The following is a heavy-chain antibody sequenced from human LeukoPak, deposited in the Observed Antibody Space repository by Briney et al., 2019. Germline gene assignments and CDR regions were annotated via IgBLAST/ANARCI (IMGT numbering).Heavy chain of an antibody. V-gene: IGHV3-30*18. CDR2: ISYDGSNK. Sequence: GGSLRLSCAASGFTFSSYGMHWVRQAPGKGLEWVAVISYDGSNKYYADSVKGRFTIFRDNSKNTLYLQMNSLRAEDTAVYYCAKGPPYNWNADDAFDIWGQGTMVTVSS. CDR3: AKGPPYNWNADDAFDI. J-gene: IGHJ3*02. CDR1: GFTFSSYG. D-gene: IGHD1-20*01.